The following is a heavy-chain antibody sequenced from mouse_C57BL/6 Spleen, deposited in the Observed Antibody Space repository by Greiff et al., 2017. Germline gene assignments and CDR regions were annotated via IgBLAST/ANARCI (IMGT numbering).Heavy chain of an antibody. Sequence: EVQLVESGGGLVQPGGSLSLSCAASGFTFTGYYMSWVRQPPGKALEWLGFIRHKANGYTTEYSASVKGRFTISRDNSQSILYLQMNALRADDSAAYYCARFSPSYGSSHYAMDYWGQGTTVTVSS. V-gene: IGHV7-3*01. D-gene: IGHD1-1*01. CDR2: IRHKANGYTT. CDR1: GFTFTGYY. CDR3: ARFSPSYGSSHYAMDY. J-gene: IGHJ4*01.